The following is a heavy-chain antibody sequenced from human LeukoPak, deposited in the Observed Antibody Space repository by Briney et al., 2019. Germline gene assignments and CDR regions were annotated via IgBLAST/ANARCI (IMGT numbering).Heavy chain of an antibody. CDR1: GFTFSSYS. CDR2: ISSSSSYI. D-gene: IGHD3-9*01. Sequence: GWSLRLSCAASGFTFSSYSMNWVRQAPGKGLEWVSSISSSSSYIYYADSVKGRFTISRDNAKNSLYLQMNSLRAEDTAVYYCAREYYDILTGYYSYWYFDLWGRGTLVTVSS. J-gene: IGHJ2*01. CDR3: AREYYDILTGYYSYWYFDL. V-gene: IGHV3-21*01.